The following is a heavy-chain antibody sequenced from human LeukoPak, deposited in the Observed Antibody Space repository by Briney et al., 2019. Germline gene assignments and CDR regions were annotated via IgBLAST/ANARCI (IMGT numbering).Heavy chain of an antibody. D-gene: IGHD4-17*01. Sequence: PGGSLRLSCATSGFSFDHFSMYWVRQAPGKGLEWVTVISYDGTTKHYADSVKGRFTISRDNSKNTLYLQMNSLRAEDTAVYYCARDRYGDYGLDYWGQGTLVTVSS. CDR3: ARDRYGDYGLDY. CDR1: GFSFDHFS. CDR2: ISYDGTTK. V-gene: IGHV3-30*14. J-gene: IGHJ4*02.